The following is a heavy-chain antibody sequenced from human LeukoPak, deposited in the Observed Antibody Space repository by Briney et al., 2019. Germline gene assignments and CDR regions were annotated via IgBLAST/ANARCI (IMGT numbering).Heavy chain of an antibody. Sequence: SETLSLTCTVSGDSISSYFWSWIRQPAGKGLEWIGRLYTSGITNYNPSLKSRVTMSLDTSKNQFSLNLSSVTAADTAVYYCARETADLGRSLDYWGQGTLVTVS. CDR3: ARETADLGRSLDY. J-gene: IGHJ4*02. D-gene: IGHD1-1*01. V-gene: IGHV4-4*07. CDR1: GDSISSYF. CDR2: LYTSGIT.